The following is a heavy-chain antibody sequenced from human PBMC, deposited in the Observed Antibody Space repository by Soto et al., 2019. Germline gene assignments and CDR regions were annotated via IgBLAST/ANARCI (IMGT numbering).Heavy chain of an antibody. J-gene: IGHJ4*02. D-gene: IGHD5-12*01. Sequence: ASVKVSCKASGYTFTSYDINWVRQATGQGLEWMGWMNPNSGNTGYAQKFQGGVTITADESTSTAYMELSSLRSEDTAVYYCARDEEMATISTFDYWGQGTLVTVSS. CDR2: MNPNSGNT. V-gene: IGHV1-8*01. CDR3: ARDEEMATISTFDY. CDR1: GYTFTSYD.